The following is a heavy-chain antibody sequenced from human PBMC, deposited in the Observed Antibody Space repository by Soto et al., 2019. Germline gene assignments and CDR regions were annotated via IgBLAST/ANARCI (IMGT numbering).Heavy chain of an antibody. Sequence: EVQLLVSGGGWVQRGGSLRLSCAASGFTFRRYAMSWVRQAPGKGLEWVSAISGSGGSTYYADSVKGRFTISRDNAKNTLYLQMTSLRAEDTAVYYCAKADYDSSDYWGQGTLVTVSS. CDR1: GFTFRRYA. D-gene: IGHD3-22*01. CDR2: ISGSGGST. J-gene: IGHJ4*02. CDR3: AKADYDSSDY. V-gene: IGHV3-23*01.